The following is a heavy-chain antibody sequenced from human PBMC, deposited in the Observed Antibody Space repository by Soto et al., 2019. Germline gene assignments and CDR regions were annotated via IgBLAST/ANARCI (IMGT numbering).Heavy chain of an antibody. CDR2: ISPAGTNQ. J-gene: IGHJ1*01. CDR1: GFIFSDYA. D-gene: IGHD6-6*01. Sequence: LRLSCVASGFIFSDYAMHWARQSPGKGLEWVALISPAGTNQYYADSAKGRFTISRDNSKNTLYLQMNSLRPEDTGLYYCARENSRISPRLFQHWGHGTLVTVS. CDR3: ARENSRISPRLFQH. V-gene: IGHV3-30-3*01.